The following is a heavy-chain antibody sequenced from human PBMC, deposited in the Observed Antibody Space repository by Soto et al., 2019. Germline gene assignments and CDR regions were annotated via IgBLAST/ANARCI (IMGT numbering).Heavy chain of an antibody. D-gene: IGHD4-17*01. J-gene: IGHJ5*02. CDR3: ARGGDYGGNFNWFDP. Sequence: PSDTLSLTCTVSGGSISSYYWSWIRQPPGKGLEWIGYIYYSGSTNYNPSLKSRVTISVDTSKNQFSLKLSSVTAADTAVYYCARGGDYGGNFNWFDPWGQGTLVTVSS. V-gene: IGHV4-59*01. CDR2: IYYSGST. CDR1: GGSISSYY.